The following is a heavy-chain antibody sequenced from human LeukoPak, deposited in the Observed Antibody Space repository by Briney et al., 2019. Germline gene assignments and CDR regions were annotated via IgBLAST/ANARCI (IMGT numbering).Heavy chain of an antibody. V-gene: IGHV1-69*13. J-gene: IGHJ4*02. Sequence: GASVKVSCKASGGTFSSYAISWVRQAPGQGLEWMGGIIPIFGTANYAQKFQGRVMITADESTSTAYMELSSLRSEDTAVYYCARDHSYGLDYWGQGTLVTVSS. CDR2: IIPIFGTA. CDR1: GGTFSSYA. D-gene: IGHD5-18*01. CDR3: ARDHSYGLDY.